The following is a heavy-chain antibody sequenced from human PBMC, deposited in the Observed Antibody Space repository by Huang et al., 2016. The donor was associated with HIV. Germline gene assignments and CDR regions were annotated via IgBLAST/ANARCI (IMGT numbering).Heavy chain of an antibody. V-gene: IGHV1-18*01. Sequence: QVQLVQSAAEVKKPGASVKVSCKTSGHTFTNYGITWVRQAPGQGLEWMAAISTDKVNTNEAQKLQGRVNVTTDTSTSTAYMELRNLTSVDTAVYYWARAVYYDSGGYSPGQFDIWGLGTMVTVSS. CDR1: GHTFTNYG. J-gene: IGHJ3*02. CDR2: ISTDKVNT. D-gene: IGHD3-22*01. CDR3: ARAVYYDSGGYSPGQFDI.